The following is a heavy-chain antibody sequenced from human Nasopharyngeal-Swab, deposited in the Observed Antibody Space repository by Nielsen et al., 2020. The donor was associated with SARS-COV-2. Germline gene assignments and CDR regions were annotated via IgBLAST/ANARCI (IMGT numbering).Heavy chain of an antibody. V-gene: IGHV3-23*01. D-gene: IGHD3-16*02. CDR3: VKALTPYVWGSYRYMDY. CDR2: ISASGGST. Sequence: WIRQPPGKGLEWVSAISASGGSTYYADSVKGRFTISRDYSKTTLYLQMNSLRAEDTAVYYCVKALTPYVWGSYRYMDYWGQGTLVTVSS. J-gene: IGHJ4*02.